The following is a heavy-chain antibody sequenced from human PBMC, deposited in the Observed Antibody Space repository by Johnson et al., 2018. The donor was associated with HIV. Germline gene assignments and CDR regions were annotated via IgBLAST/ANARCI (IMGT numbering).Heavy chain of an antibody. CDR3: ARGGARSSGYYSAFDI. V-gene: IGHV3-30-3*01. D-gene: IGHD3-22*01. J-gene: IGHJ3*02. CDR1: GFTFSSFW. Sequence: QVQLVESGGGVVQPGGSLRLSCAASGFTFSSFWMSWVRQAPGKGLAWVSVISYDGSNKYYADSVKGRFTISRDNSKNTLYLQMNSLRAEDTAVYYCARGGARSSGYYSAFDIWGQGTMVTVSS. CDR2: ISYDGSNK.